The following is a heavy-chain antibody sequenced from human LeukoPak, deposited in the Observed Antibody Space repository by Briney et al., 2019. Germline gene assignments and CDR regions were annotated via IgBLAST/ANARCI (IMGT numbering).Heavy chain of an antibody. V-gene: IGHV4-59*01. CDR2: IYYSGST. J-gene: IGHJ6*03. CDR1: GGSISSYY. D-gene: IGHD4-23*01. Sequence: PSETLSLTCTVSGGSISSYYWSWIRQPPGKGLEWIGYIYYSGSTNYNPSLKSRVTISVDTSKNQFSLKLSSVTAADTAVYYCARTPTDYGGDYHMDVWGKGTTVTVSS. CDR3: ARTPTDYGGDYHMDV.